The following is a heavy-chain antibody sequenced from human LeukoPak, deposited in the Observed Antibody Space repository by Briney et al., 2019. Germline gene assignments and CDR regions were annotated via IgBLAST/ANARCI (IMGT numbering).Heavy chain of an antibody. CDR1: GGSISSYY. J-gene: IGHJ6*03. V-gene: IGHV4-59*01. CDR2: IYYSAST. D-gene: IGHD3-10*01. CDR3: ARFGPHGSGSYYNVRGYYYMDV. Sequence: PSETLSLTCTVSGGSISSYYWSWIRQPPGKGLEWIGYIYYSASTNYNPSLKSRVTISVDTSKNQFSLKLSSVTAADTAVYYCARFGPHGSGSYYNVRGYYYMDVWGKGTTVTVSS.